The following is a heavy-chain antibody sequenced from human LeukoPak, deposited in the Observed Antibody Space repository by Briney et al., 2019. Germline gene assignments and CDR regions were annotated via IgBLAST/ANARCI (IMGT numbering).Heavy chain of an antibody. CDR3: ARGYGAGDAFDI. Sequence: SQTLSLTCAVSGGSISSGGYYWSWLRQPPGKGLEWIGYIYHSGSTYYNPSLKSRVTISVDRSKNQFSLKLSSVTAADTAVYYCARGYGAGDAFDIWGQGTMVTVSS. CDR1: GGSISSGGYY. D-gene: IGHD4-17*01. V-gene: IGHV4-30-2*01. CDR2: IYHSGST. J-gene: IGHJ3*02.